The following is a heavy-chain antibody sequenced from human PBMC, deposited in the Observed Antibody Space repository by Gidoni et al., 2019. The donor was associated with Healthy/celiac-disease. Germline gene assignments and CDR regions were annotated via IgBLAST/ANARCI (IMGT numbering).Heavy chain of an antibody. Sequence: EVQLVESGGGLVQPGGSLRLSCAASGFTFSSYWMHWVRQAPGKGLVWVSRINSDGSSTSYADSVKGRFTISRDNAKNTLYLQMNSLRAEDTAVYYCASQPHRDHIVVVTAIPARDYWGQGTLVTVSS. D-gene: IGHD2-21*02. J-gene: IGHJ4*02. CDR2: INSDGSST. CDR3: ASQPHRDHIVVVTAIPARDY. CDR1: GFTFSSYW. V-gene: IGHV3-74*01.